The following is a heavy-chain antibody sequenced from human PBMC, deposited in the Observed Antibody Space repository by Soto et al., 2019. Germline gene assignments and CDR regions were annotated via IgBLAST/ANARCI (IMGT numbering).Heavy chain of an antibody. CDR2: INHSGST. Sequence: QVQLQQWGAGLLKPSETLSLTCAVYGGSFSGYYWSWIRQPPGKGLEWIGEINHSGSTNYNPSLKSRVTISVDTSKNQVSLKLSSVTAADTAVYYCARAHIVVVVAAQGFWFDPWGQGTLVTVSS. V-gene: IGHV4-34*01. CDR3: ARAHIVVVVAAQGFWFDP. CDR1: GGSFSGYY. D-gene: IGHD2-15*01. J-gene: IGHJ5*02.